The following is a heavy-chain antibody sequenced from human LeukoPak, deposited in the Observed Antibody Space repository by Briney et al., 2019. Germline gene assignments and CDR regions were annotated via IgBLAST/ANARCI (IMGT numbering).Heavy chain of an antibody. J-gene: IGHJ3*02. V-gene: IGHV3-48*01. CDR1: GFGFNTYS. CDR3: ARDHAYAFDI. D-gene: IGHD2-2*01. CDR2: IGSAI. Sequence: GGSLRLSCAASGFGFNTYSLNWVRQAPGKGLEWISYIGSAIYYADSVKGRFTISRDNAKNSLYLQMNSLRAEDTAVYYCARDHAYAFDIWGQGTLVTVSS.